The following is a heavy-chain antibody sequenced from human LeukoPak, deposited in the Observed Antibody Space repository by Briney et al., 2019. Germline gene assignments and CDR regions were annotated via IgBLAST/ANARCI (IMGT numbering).Heavy chain of an antibody. CDR2: IYARGST. CDR3: ARTYGDYGFDAFDI. D-gene: IGHD4-17*01. V-gene: IGHV4-4*07. Sequence: SGTLSLTCTVSGGSISGNYYWSWIRQPAGKGLEWIGRIYARGSTNYNPSLKSRVTISVDTSKNQFSLKLSSVTAADTAVYYCARTYGDYGFDAFDIWGQGTMVTVSS. CDR1: GGSISGNYY. J-gene: IGHJ3*02.